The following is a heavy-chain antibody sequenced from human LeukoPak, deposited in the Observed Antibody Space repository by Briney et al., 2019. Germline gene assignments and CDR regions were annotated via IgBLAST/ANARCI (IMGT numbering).Heavy chain of an antibody. V-gene: IGHV3-30*18. CDR3: AKDRRGYTYNFDY. J-gene: IGHJ4*02. D-gene: IGHD5-18*01. Sequence: PGGSLRLSCAASGFTFSSYGMHWVRQAPGKRLEWVAVISNDGSNKYYADSVKGRFTVSRDNSKNTLYLQMNSLRAEDTAVFYCAKDRRGYTYNFDYSGQGTLVTVSS. CDR2: ISNDGSNK. CDR1: GFTFSSYG.